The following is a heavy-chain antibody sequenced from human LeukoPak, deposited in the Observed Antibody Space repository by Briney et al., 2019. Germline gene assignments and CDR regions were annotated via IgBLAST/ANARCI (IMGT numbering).Heavy chain of an antibody. CDR3: AKDPSSGLIGDYYYYMDV. J-gene: IGHJ6*03. V-gene: IGHV3-30*02. CDR1: GFAFSSYG. CDR2: IHYDSSTE. D-gene: IGHD3-22*01. Sequence: PGGSLRLSCAASGFAFSSYGMHWVRQAPGKGLEWVAYIHYDSSTEDYADSVKGRFTISRDNSKNTLYLQMNSLRAEDTAVYYCAKDPSSGLIGDYYYYMDVWGKGTTVTISS.